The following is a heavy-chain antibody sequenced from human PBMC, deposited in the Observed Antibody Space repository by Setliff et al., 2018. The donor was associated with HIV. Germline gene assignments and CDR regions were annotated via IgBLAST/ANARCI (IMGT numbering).Heavy chain of an antibody. CDR3: AREILGFDY. V-gene: IGHV1-69*05. CDR2: IIPIFGTT. J-gene: IGHJ4*02. CDR1: GGTLNNYA. Sequence: ASVKVSCKASGGTLNNYAISWVRQAPGQGLEWMGGIIPIFGTTSYAQKFQDRVTITTDESTTTVYMELSSLRSEDTALYYCAREILGFDYWGQGTLVTVSS.